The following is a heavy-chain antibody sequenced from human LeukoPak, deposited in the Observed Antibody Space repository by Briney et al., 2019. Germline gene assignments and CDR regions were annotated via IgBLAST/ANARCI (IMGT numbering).Heavy chain of an antibody. CDR2: ITASGDST. CDR1: GFTFSRYA. CDR3: AENTGGTGYLPLDY. Sequence: GGSLRLSCAASGFTFSRYAMSWVRQVPGKGLEWVSTITASGDSTYYADSVKGRFTISRDDSKSTLYLQMNSLRPEDTAVYHCAENTGGTGYLPLDYWGQGTLVTVSS. J-gene: IGHJ4*02. D-gene: IGHD3-9*01. V-gene: IGHV3-23*01.